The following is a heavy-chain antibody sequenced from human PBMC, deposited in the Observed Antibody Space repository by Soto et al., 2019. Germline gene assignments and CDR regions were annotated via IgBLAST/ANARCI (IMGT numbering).Heavy chain of an antibody. J-gene: IGHJ4*01. Sequence: QVQLVQSGAEVRKPGSSVKVSCKTSGGLISKYSFNWVRQAPGQGLEWMGGVLPISGSTDYAQKFQGRLKITADRSTSTVYMELSRLRSDDTANYYCSTIRVRGGPIRFEDGGQGMLISVSS. CDR2: VLPISGST. D-gene: IGHD3-3*01. CDR3: STIRVRGGPIRFED. V-gene: IGHV1-69*06. CDR1: GGLISKYS.